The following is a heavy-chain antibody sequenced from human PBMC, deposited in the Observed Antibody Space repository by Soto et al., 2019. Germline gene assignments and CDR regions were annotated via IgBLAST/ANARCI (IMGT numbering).Heavy chain of an antibody. J-gene: IGHJ4*02. Sequence: PSETLSLTCTVCGGSISSYYWSGIRQPPGKGLEWIGYIYYSGSTNYNPSLKSRVTISVDTSKNQFSLKLSSVTAADTAVYYCARAKSPTIFGVVTKPKYYFDYWGQGTLVTVSS. D-gene: IGHD3-3*01. V-gene: IGHV4-59*01. CDR1: GGSISSYY. CDR3: ARAKSPTIFGVVTKPKYYFDY. CDR2: IYYSGST.